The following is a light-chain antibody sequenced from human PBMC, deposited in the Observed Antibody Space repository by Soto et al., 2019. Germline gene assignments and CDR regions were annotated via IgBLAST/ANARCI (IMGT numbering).Light chain of an antibody. CDR1: QSVDSS. Sequence: EVVLTQSPATLSLSSGERATLSCRASQSVDSSLAWYQQKLGQAPRLLIYDASNRATGIPGRFSGSGSGTYFTLTISGLEPEDFAVYSCQQRVAFGQGTKVEIK. CDR2: DAS. CDR3: QQRVA. V-gene: IGKV3-11*01. J-gene: IGKJ2*01.